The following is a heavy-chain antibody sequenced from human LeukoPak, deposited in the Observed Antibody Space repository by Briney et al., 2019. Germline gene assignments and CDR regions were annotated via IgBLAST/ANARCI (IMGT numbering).Heavy chain of an antibody. CDR1: GYTFTSYA. J-gene: IGHJ4*02. D-gene: IGHD3-10*01. V-gene: IGHV7-4-1*02. Sequence: ASVKVSCKASGYTFTSYAMNWVRQAPGQGLEWMGWINSNTGNPTYAQGFTGRFVFSLDTSVSTAYLQISSLKAEDTAVYYCARDRVLLWFGESYYFDYWGQGTLVTVSS. CDR2: INSNTGNP. CDR3: ARDRVLLWFGESYYFDY.